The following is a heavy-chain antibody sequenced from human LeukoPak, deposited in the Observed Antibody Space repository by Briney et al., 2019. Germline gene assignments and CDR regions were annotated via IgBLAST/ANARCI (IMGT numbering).Heavy chain of an antibody. CDR2: ISYDGSNK. Sequence: GGSLRLSCAASGFTFSSYAMHWVRQAPGKGLEWVAVISYDGSNKYYADSVKGRFTIPRDNSKNTLYLQMNSLRAEDTAVYYCAREGNYYDSSGYPFDYWGQGTLVTVSS. CDR1: GFTFSSYA. D-gene: IGHD3-22*01. CDR3: AREGNYYDSSGYPFDY. V-gene: IGHV3-30-3*01. J-gene: IGHJ4*02.